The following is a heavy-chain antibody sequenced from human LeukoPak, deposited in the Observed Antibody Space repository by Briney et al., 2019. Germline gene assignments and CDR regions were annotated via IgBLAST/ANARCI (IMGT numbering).Heavy chain of an antibody. CDR2: ISAYNGNT. J-gene: IGHJ4*02. V-gene: IGHV1-18*01. CDR3: ARDHRGLYYYDSSGYFKRFDY. D-gene: IGHD3-22*01. Sequence: GASVKVSCKASGYTFTSYGISWVRQAPGQGLEWMGWISAYNGNTNYAQKLQGRGTMTTDTSTSTAYMGLRSLRSDDTAVYYCARDHRGLYYYDSSGYFKRFDYWGQGTLVTVSS. CDR1: GYTFTSYG.